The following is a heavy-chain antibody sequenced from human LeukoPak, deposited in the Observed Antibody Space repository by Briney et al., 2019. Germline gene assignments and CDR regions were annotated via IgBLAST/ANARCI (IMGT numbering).Heavy chain of an antibody. CDR3: ARDYYDSSGYYHGGY. CDR1: GFTFSTYS. D-gene: IGHD3-22*01. J-gene: IGHJ4*02. V-gene: IGHV3-48*01. CDR2: ISSSGNTI. Sequence: PGGSLRLSCAASGFTFSTYSMNWVRQAPGKGLEWVSYISSSGNTIYYADSVKGRFTISRDNAKNSLYLQMNSLRAEDTAVYYCARDYYDSSGYYHGGYWGQGTLVTVSS.